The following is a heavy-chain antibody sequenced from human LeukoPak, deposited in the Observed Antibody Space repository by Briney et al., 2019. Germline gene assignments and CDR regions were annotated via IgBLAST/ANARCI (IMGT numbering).Heavy chain of an antibody. J-gene: IGHJ4*02. CDR2: ISGSGGST. D-gene: IGHD6-19*01. CDR3: AKAEQWLPKEAFDY. Sequence: QPGGSLRLSCAASGFTFSSYAMSWVRQAPGKALEGVSAISGSGGSTYYADSVKGRFTISRDNSKNTLYLQMNSVRAEDTAVYYCAKAEQWLPKEAFDYWGQGTLVTVSS. CDR1: GFTFSSYA. V-gene: IGHV3-23*01.